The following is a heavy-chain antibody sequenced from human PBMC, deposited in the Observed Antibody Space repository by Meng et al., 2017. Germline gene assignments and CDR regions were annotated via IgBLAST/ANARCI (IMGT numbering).Heavy chain of an antibody. J-gene: IGHJ4*02. Sequence: QVQVMESGGDVVPPGRSLTLSCAASGFIFSNYEMHWVRQAPGKGLEWVACITKDGSRKYYLGSVRGRFTISRDNSKNTLYLEMNSLRSEDTALYYCARDFDYWGQGTLVTVPS. CDR1: GFIFSNYE. CDR3: ARDFDY. CDR2: ITKDGSRK. V-gene: IGHV3-30*16.